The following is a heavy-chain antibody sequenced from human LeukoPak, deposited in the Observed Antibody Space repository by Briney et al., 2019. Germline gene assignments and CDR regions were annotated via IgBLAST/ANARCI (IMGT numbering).Heavy chain of an antibody. Sequence: GAAVTLFYTGSGSTFTGNANSWVGQAPGQGLEWMGWISAYNGNTSYAQNLQGRVTMTTDTSTSTAYMELRSLRSDDTAVYYCARDLTSDGIIDWYTFDYWGQGTLVTVSS. V-gene: IGHV1-18*01. CDR1: GSTFTGNA. CDR3: ARDLTSDGIIDWYTFDY. J-gene: IGHJ4*02. CDR2: ISAYNGNT. D-gene: IGHD3-9*01.